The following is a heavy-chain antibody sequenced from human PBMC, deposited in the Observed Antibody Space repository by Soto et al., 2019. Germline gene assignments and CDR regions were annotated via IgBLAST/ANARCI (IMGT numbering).Heavy chain of an antibody. CDR3: AKRRGAGGHFDY. Sequence: GGSLRLSCAASGFTFSSYAMGWVRQGPGRGLEWVAVVSIGGSTHYADSVRGRFTISRDNSKNTLSLQMNSLTAEDTAVYFCAKRRGAGGHFDYWGQGALVTVSA. CDR2: VSIGGST. D-gene: IGHD2-15*01. CDR1: GFTFSSYA. J-gene: IGHJ4*02. V-gene: IGHV3-23*01.